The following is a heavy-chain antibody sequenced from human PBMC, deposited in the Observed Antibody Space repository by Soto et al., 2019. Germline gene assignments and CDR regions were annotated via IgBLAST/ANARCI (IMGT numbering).Heavy chain of an antibody. J-gene: IGHJ5*02. Sequence: ASVKVSCKASGYTFTSYGISWVRQAPGQGLEWMGWISAYNGNTNYAQKLQGRVTMTTDTSTSTAYMELRSLRSDDTAVYYCAREEYYYGSNWFDPWGQGTLVTVSS. CDR3: AREEYYYGSNWFDP. V-gene: IGHV1-18*01. D-gene: IGHD3-10*01. CDR2: ISAYNGNT. CDR1: GYTFTSYG.